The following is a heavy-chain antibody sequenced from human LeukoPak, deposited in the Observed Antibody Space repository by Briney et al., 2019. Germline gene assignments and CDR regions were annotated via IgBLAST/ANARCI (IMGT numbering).Heavy chain of an antibody. J-gene: IGHJ4*02. CDR1: GGTLSSYY. CDR2: IKEREKT. CDR3: AREGLRNVHNPLGY. D-gene: IGHD5-24*01. V-gene: IGHV4-34*01. Sequence: KPSETLSLTCAVYGGTLSSYYWSWIRQPPGKGLEWIGEIKEREKTNYNPSLKSRVTISIDTSKNQFSLKLSSVTAADTAVYYCAREGLRNVHNPLGYWGQGTLVTVSP.